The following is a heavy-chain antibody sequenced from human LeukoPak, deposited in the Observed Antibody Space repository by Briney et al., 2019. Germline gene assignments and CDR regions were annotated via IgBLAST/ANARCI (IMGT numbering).Heavy chain of an antibody. CDR3: ARRYYHDSSGYYYFDY. D-gene: IGHD3-22*01. CDR2: INHSGST. CDR1: GGSFSGYY. Sequence: PSETLSLTCAVYGGSFSGYYWSWIRQPPGKGLEWIGEINHSGSTNYNPSLKSRVTISVDTSKNQFSLKLSSVTAADTAVYYCARRYYHDSSGYYYFDYWGQGTLVTVSS. V-gene: IGHV4-34*01. J-gene: IGHJ4*02.